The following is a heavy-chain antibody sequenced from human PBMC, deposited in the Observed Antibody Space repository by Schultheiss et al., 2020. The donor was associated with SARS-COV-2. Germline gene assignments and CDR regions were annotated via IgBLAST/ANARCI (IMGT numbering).Heavy chain of an antibody. CDR3: ARGGQWLVQQRHFDY. CDR1: GFTFSDYY. D-gene: IGHD6-19*01. J-gene: IGHJ4*02. V-gene: IGHV3-11*01. Sequence: GESLKISCAASGFTFSDYYMSWIRQAPGKGLEWVSYISSSGSTIYYADSVKGRFTISRDNAKNSLYLQMNSLRAEDTAVYYCARGGQWLVQQRHFDYWGQGTLVTVSS. CDR2: ISSSGSTI.